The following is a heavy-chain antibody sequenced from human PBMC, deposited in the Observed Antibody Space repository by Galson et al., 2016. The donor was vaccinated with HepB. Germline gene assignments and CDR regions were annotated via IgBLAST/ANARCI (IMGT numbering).Heavy chain of an antibody. Sequence: SCKASGYSFTSYAIHWVRQAPGQRLEWMGRINSGNGNTKYSQKFQDRFTITRDTAASTAYMELNSLRSEDTAVYYCSRVGGVTIFGVDPHPLVRFDYWGQGTQVTVSS. D-gene: IGHD3-3*01. CDR2: INSGNGNT. CDR1: GYSFTSYA. CDR3: SRVGGVTIFGVDPHPLVRFDY. J-gene: IGHJ4*02. V-gene: IGHV1-3*01.